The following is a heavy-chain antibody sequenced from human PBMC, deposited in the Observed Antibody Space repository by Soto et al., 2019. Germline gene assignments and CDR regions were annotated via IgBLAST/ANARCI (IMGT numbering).Heavy chain of an antibody. Sequence: QVQLVQCGAEEKKPGASVKVSCKVSGYTLTELSMHWVRQAPGKGLEWMGGFDPEDGETIYAQKFQGRVTMTEDTSTDTAYMELSSLRSEDTAVYYCATPSLLRYCCGGSCYPDAFDIWGQGTMVTVSS. D-gene: IGHD2-15*01. CDR3: ATPSLLRYCCGGSCYPDAFDI. CDR2: FDPEDGET. V-gene: IGHV1-24*01. J-gene: IGHJ3*02. CDR1: GYTLTELS.